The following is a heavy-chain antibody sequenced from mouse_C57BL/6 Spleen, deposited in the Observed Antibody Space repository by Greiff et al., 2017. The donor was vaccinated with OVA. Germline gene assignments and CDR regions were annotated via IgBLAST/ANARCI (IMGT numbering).Heavy chain of an antibody. CDR1: GYTFTSYW. D-gene: IGHD1-1*01. Sequence: QVQLQQPGAELVMPGASVKLSCKASGYTFTSYWMHWVKQRPGQGLEWIGEIDPSDSYTNYNQKFKGKSTLTVDKSSSTAYMQLSSLTSEDSAVYYCARWSTTGVVENYFDDWGQGTTLTVSS. V-gene: IGHV1-69*01. CDR2: IDPSDSYT. CDR3: ARWSTTGVVENYFDD. J-gene: IGHJ2*01.